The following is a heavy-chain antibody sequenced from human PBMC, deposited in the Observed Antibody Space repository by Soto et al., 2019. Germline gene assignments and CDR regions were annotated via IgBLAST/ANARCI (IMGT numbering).Heavy chain of an antibody. CDR3: ARDWPPDYYDSSVGI. Sequence: LSLTCTVSGGSISSGGYYWSWIRQHPGKGLEWIGYIYYSGSTYYNPSLKSRVTISVDPSKNPFSLKLSSVTAADTAVYYCARDWPPDYYDSSVGIRGKGPMIT. CDR1: GGSISSGGYY. D-gene: IGHD3-22*01. J-gene: IGHJ6*03. V-gene: IGHV4-31*03. CDR2: IYYSGST.